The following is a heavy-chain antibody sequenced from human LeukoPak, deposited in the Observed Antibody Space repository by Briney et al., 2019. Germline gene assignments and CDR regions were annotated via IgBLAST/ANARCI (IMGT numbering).Heavy chain of an antibody. D-gene: IGHD3-22*01. Sequence: PSETLSLTCTVSGGSISKYYWSWSRQPAGKGLGLIGRIYASGSSNYNPSLQSRVTISVDRSKNQFSLTLSSVTAADTAVYYCARMSNYYDTSGYYQSLDYWGQGTLVTVSS. CDR2: IYASGSS. J-gene: IGHJ4*02. V-gene: IGHV4-4*07. CDR1: GGSISKYY. CDR3: ARMSNYYDTSGYYQSLDY.